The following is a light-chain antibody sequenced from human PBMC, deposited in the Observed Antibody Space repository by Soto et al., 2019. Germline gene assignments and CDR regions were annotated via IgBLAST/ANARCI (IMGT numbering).Light chain of an antibody. CDR2: GNN. CDR1: ASNIGSNS. J-gene: IGLJ2*01. CDR3: AAWDDSLNGVL. V-gene: IGLV1-44*01. Sequence: QSALTQPPSASGTPGQRVTLSCSGGASNIGSNSVTWYQQLPGTVPKLVLFGNNQRPSGVPDRISGSRSGTSASLAISGLQSEDAADYYCAAWDDSLNGVLFGGGTKVTVL.